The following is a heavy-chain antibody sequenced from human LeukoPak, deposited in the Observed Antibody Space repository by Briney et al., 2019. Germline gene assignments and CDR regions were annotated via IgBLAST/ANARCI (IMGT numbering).Heavy chain of an antibody. V-gene: IGHV1-69*13. CDR2: IIPIFGAA. CDR3: ARVSLGNEPGSPQNYYYYGMDV. Sequence: SVKVSCKASGGTFSSYAISWVRQAPGQGLEWMGGIIPIFGAANYAQKFQGRVTITADESTSTAYMELSGLRSEDTAVYYCARVSLGNEPGSPQNYYYYGMDVWGQGTTVTVSS. CDR1: GGTFSSYA. J-gene: IGHJ6*02.